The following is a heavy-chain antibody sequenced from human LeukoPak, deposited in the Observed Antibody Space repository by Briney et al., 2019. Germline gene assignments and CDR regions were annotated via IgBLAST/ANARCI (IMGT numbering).Heavy chain of an antibody. CDR3: AKQVEMATISDY. D-gene: IGHD5-24*01. Sequence: PGGSLRLSCAASGFTFSSYAMSWVRQAPGKGLEWVSGISGSGGSTHYADSVKGRFTISRDNSKNTLYLQMNSLRAEDTAVYYCAKQVEMATISDYWGQGTLVTVSS. J-gene: IGHJ4*02. V-gene: IGHV3-23*01. CDR2: ISGSGGST. CDR1: GFTFSSYA.